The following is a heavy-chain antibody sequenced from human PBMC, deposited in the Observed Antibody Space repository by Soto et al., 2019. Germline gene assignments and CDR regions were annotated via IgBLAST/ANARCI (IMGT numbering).Heavy chain of an antibody. J-gene: IGHJ3*02. CDR1: GGTFSSYT. CDR3: ARDNGDYLNDAFDI. Sequence: QVQLVQSGAEVKKPGSSVKVSCKASGGTFSSYTISWVRQAPGQGLERMGRIIPILGIANYAQKFQGRVTITADKSTSTAYMELSSLRSEDTAVYYCARDNGDYLNDAFDIWGQGTMVTVSS. D-gene: IGHD4-17*01. CDR2: IIPILGIA. V-gene: IGHV1-69*08.